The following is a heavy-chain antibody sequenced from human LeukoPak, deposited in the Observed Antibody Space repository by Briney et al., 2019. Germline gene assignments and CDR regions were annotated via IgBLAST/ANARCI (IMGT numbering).Heavy chain of an antibody. CDR2: IYHSGST. CDR3: ARDRIYGSGSDHFDY. J-gene: IGHJ4*02. D-gene: IGHD3-10*01. CDR1: GYSIRSGYY. Sequence: PLETLSLTCTVSGYSIRSGYYWGWIWQPPGKGLEWIGSIYHSGSTYYNPSLRSRVTMSVDTSKNQFSLKLRSVTAADTAVYYCARDRIYGSGSDHFDYWGQGTLVTVSS. V-gene: IGHV4-38-2*02.